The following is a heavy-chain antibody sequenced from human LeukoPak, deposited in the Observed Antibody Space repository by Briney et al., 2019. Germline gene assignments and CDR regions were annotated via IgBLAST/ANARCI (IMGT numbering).Heavy chain of an antibody. CDR3: ARDPNGDYIGAFEF. V-gene: IGHV3-23*01. CDR1: GGSFSDYY. J-gene: IGHJ3*01. D-gene: IGHD4-17*01. Sequence: ETLSLTCAVYGGSFSDYYWSWVRQAPGKGLEWVSAISGSGGSTYYADSVKGRFTISRDNSKNTLYLQMNSLRAEDTAQYFCARDPNGDYIGAFEFWGRGTVVTVSS. CDR2: ISGSGGST.